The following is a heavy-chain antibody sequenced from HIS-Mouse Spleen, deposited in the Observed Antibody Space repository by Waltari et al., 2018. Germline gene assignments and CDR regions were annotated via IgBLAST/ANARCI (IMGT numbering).Heavy chain of an antibody. CDR3: ARTRGYWYFDL. CDR2: SYYSGST. V-gene: IGHV4-39*01. J-gene: IGHJ2*01. D-gene: IGHD3-10*01. CDR1: GGSIRSSSYY. Sequence: QLQLQESGPGLVKPSETLSLTCTVSGGSIRSSSYYWGWIRQPPGKGLEWIGSSYYSGSTYYNPSLKSRVTISVDTSKNQFSLKLSSVTAADTAVYYCARTRGYWYFDLWGRGTLVTVSS.